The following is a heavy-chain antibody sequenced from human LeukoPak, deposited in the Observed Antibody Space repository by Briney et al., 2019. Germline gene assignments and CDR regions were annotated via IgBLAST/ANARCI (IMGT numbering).Heavy chain of an antibody. D-gene: IGHD3-22*01. V-gene: IGHV4-31*03. CDR2: IYYSGTT. CDR3: ARDKTPLYYYDSSGYFPDAFDI. CDR1: GGSISSGGYY. J-gene: IGHJ3*02. Sequence: PSETLSLTCTVSGGSISSGGYYWSWIRQHPGKGLEWIGYIYYSGTTYYNPSLKSRVFISVDTSKNQFSLKLSSVTAADTAVYYCARDKTPLYYYDSSGYFPDAFDIWGQGTMVTVSS.